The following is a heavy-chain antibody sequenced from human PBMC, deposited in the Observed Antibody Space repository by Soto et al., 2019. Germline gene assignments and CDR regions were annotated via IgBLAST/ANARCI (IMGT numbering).Heavy chain of an antibody. J-gene: IGHJ4*02. CDR1: GFTFSSYA. V-gene: IGHV3-23*01. CDR2: ISGSGGNTYYADSVT. D-gene: IGHD5-18*01. Sequence: GGSLRLSCAASGFTFSSYAMTWVRQAPGKGLEWVSSISGSGGNTYYADSVTYYADSVKGRLTISRDNSKNTLYLQMNSLRAEDTALYYCAKDGAGYTYENWGQGTLVTVSS. CDR3: AKDGAGYTYEN.